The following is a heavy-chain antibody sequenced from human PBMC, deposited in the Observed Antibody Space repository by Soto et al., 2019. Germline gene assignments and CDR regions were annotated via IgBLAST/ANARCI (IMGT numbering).Heavy chain of an antibody. J-gene: IGHJ3*02. D-gene: IGHD5-18*01. V-gene: IGHV1-18*04. CDR1: GYTFTSYG. Sequence: ASVTVSCQASGYTFTSYGISWLRQSTGQGLEWMGWISAYNGNTNYAQKLQGRVTMTTDTSTSTAYMELRSLRSDDTAVYYCARGGYSYALDDAFDIWGQGTMVTVSS. CDR3: ARGGYSYALDDAFDI. CDR2: ISAYNGNT.